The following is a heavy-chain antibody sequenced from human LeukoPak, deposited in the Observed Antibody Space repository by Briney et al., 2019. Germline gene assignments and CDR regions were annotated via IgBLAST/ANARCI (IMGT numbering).Heavy chain of an antibody. J-gene: IGHJ4*02. CDR2: IYFSGRT. CDR3: ARVVQLWLSFDS. D-gene: IGHD5-18*01. CDR1: GDSISRSSYF. Sequence: PSETLSLTCTASGDSISRSSYFWGWIRQPPGKGLEWIGSIYFSGRTYYNPSLKSRVTISADTSKNQFSLKLSSVTAADTAVYYCARVVQLWLSFDSWGQGTLVTVSS. V-gene: IGHV4-39*07.